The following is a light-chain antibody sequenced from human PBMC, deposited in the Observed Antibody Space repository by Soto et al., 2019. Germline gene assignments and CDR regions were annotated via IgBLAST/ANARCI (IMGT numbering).Light chain of an antibody. Sequence: EIVMTQSPATLSVSPGEGATLSCRASQSISSKLAWYHQKPGQAPRLLIYAASTRATGVPDRFSGSGSGTEFTLTISSLQSEDLAVYYCQHYNDWRWTFGQGTKVEIK. CDR1: QSISSK. CDR3: QHYNDWRWT. CDR2: AAS. J-gene: IGKJ1*01. V-gene: IGKV3-15*01.